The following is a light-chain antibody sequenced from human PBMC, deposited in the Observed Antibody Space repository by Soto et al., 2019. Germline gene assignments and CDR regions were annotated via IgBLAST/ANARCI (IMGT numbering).Light chain of an antibody. J-gene: IGLJ3*02. CDR3: TSFTRSLTWV. CDR2: AVS. CDR1: SSDVGAYNY. V-gene: IGLV2-14*01. Sequence: QSVLTQPASVSGSPGQSGTISCTGTSSDVGAYNYVSWFQQHPGKAPKLLIYAVSYRPSGLSERFSGSKSGNTASLTISGLQAEDEAEYSCTSFTRSLTWVFGGGTKLTVL.